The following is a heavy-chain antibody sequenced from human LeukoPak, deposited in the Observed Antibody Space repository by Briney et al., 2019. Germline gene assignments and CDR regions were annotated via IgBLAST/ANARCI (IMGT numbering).Heavy chain of an antibody. CDR2: ISSSGTTI. Sequence: GGSLRLSCAASGFTFSSSEMNWVRQAPGKGLEWVSYISSSGTTIYYADSVNGRFAISRDNAKNSLYLQTNSLRAEDTAVYYCARVWLRSFDYWGQGTLVTVSS. V-gene: IGHV3-48*03. CDR1: GFTFSSSE. CDR3: ARVWLRSFDY. J-gene: IGHJ4*02. D-gene: IGHD5-12*01.